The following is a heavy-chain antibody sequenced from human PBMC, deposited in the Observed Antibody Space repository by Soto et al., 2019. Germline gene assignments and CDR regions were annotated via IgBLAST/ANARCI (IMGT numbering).Heavy chain of an antibody. CDR3: ARCRSRGNSGSCYFDY. V-gene: IGHV1-46*01. CDR1: GYTFTGYY. D-gene: IGHD2-21*02. Sequence: ASVKFSCKASGYTFTGYYMHWVRQAPGQGLEWMGIINPSGGSTSYAQKFQGRVTMTRDTSTSTVYMELSSLRSEDTAVYYCARCRSRGNSGSCYFDYWGQGTLVTVSS. J-gene: IGHJ4*02. CDR2: INPSGGST.